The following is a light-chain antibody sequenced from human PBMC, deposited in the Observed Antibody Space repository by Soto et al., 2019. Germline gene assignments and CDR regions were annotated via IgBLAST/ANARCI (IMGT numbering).Light chain of an antibody. CDR1: ISNIGSNY. CDR3: AAWDDSLSGYV. V-gene: IGLV1-47*01. J-gene: IGLJ1*01. CDR2: RIN. Sequence: QGLLTQPPSASGTPGQRFTISCSGSISNIGSNYVYWYQHFPGTAPKLLIYRINQRPSGVPDRFSGSKSGTSASLAISGLRSEDEADYYCAAWDDSLSGYVFGTGTKVTVL.